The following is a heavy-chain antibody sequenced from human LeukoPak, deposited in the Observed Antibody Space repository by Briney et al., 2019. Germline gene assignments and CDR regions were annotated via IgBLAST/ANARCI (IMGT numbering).Heavy chain of an antibody. Sequence: GGSLRLSCAASGFTFSSYAMSWVRQAPGKGLEWVSAISGSGGGTYYADSVKGRFTISRDNSKNTLYLQMNSLRAEDTAVYYCAKDPDDYGDYGDWGQGTLVTVSS. D-gene: IGHD4-17*01. J-gene: IGHJ4*02. CDR1: GFTFSSYA. CDR3: AKDPDDYGDYGD. V-gene: IGHV3-23*01. CDR2: ISGSGGGT.